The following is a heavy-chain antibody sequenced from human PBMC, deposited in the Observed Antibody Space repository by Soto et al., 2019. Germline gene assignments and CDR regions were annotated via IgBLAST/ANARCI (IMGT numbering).Heavy chain of an antibody. CDR2: IYPGDSDT. Sequence: XDSLTISCKGSGYSFTSYWIGLVGQMRGKGLECMGIIYPGDSDTRYSPSFQGQVTISADKSISTAYLQWNSLKASDTAIYYCARSFGAYCTSTTCYTDCFDPWGQGTLVTVSS. CDR1: GYSFTSYW. J-gene: IGHJ5*01. D-gene: IGHD2-2*02. CDR3: ARSFGAYCTSTTCYTDCFDP. V-gene: IGHV5-51*01.